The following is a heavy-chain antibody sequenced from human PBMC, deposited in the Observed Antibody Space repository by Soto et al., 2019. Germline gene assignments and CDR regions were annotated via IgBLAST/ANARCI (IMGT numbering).Heavy chain of an antibody. CDR1: GFTFSIYW. J-gene: IGHJ5*02. D-gene: IGHD2-15*01. Sequence: GESLKISCAASGFTFSIYWMHWVRQAPGKGPVWVSRINSDGSSTDYADSVKGRFTISRDNAKNTLYLQMNSLRAEDTAVYYCTSTASCSGGSCYNWFDPWGQGTLVTVSS. CDR2: INSDGSST. V-gene: IGHV3-74*01. CDR3: TSTASCSGGSCYNWFDP.